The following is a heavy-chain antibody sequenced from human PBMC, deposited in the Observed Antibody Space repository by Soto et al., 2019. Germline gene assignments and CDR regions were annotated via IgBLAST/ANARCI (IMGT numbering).Heavy chain of an antibody. CDR1: GYTFTSYY. V-gene: IGHV1-46*01. Sequence: ASVKVSCKASGYTFTSYYMNWVRQAPGQGLEWLGIINPSGGYTTYAQRFLGRVTMTSDTSTSTVHMELGSLTSEDTAVYYCAKEGITMVRGGRRYYYYGMDVWGQGTTVTVSS. J-gene: IGHJ6*02. CDR3: AKEGITMVRGGRRYYYYGMDV. CDR2: INPSGGYT. D-gene: IGHD3-10*01.